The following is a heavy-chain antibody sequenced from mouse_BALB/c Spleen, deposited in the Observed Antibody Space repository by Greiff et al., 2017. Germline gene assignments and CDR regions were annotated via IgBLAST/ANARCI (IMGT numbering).Heavy chain of an antibody. Sequence: EVQVVESGGGLVQPGGSLKLSCAASGFTFSSYGMSWVRQTPDKRLELVATINSNGGSTYYPDSVKGRFTISRDNAKNTLYLQMSSLKSEDTAMYYCARGDYQFAYWGQGTLVTVSA. J-gene: IGHJ3*01. CDR2: INSNGGST. CDR1: GFTFSSYG. V-gene: IGHV5-6-3*01. D-gene: IGHD2-4*01. CDR3: ARGDYQFAY.